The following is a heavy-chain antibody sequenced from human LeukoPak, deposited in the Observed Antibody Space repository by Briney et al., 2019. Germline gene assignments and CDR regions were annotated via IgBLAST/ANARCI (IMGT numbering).Heavy chain of an antibody. CDR1: GFTFSSYA. J-gene: IGHJ4*02. Sequence: GGSLRLSCAASGFTFSSYAMHWVRQASGKGLEWVAVISYDGGNKYYADSVKGRFTISRDNSKNTLYLQMNSLRAEDTAVYYCARVDTDNWNYGYYFDYWGQGTLVTVSS. CDR3: ARVDTDNWNYGYYFDY. D-gene: IGHD1-7*01. CDR2: ISYDGGNK. V-gene: IGHV3-30*04.